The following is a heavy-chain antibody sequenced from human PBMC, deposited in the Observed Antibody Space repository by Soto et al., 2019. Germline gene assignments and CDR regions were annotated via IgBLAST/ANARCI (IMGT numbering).Heavy chain of an antibody. V-gene: IGHV3-15*01. CDR2: IKSKTDGGTT. Sequence: EVPLVECGGGLVKPGWSLRLSCAASGFTFSNAWMSWVRQAPGKGLEWVGRIKSKTDGGTTDYAAPVKCRFTISRDDSKNTLYLQMNRLKTEDTAVYYCTKDLAYCGGACYFYWVQGTLVTFSS. D-gene: IGHD2-21*02. CDR3: TKDLAYCGGACYFY. CDR1: GFTFSNAW. J-gene: IGHJ4*02.